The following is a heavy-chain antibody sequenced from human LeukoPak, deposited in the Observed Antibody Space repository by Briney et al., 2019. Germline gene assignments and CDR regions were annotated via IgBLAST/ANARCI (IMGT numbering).Heavy chain of an antibody. V-gene: IGHV1-2*06. CDR2: INPNSGGT. CDR1: GYTFTGYY. D-gene: IGHD6-13*01. J-gene: IGHJ4*02. CDR3: ARPYSSSWFDY. Sequence: ASAKVSCKASGYTFTGYYMHWVRQAPGQGLEWMGRINPNSGGTNYAQKFQGRVTMTRDTSISTAYMELSRLRSDDTAVYYCARPYSSSWFDYWGQGTLVTVSS.